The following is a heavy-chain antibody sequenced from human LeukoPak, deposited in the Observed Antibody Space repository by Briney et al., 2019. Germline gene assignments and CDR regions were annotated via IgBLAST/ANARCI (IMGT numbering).Heavy chain of an antibody. D-gene: IGHD6-13*01. CDR3: ASAEPRGIIWYPY. V-gene: IGHV4-59*12. Sequence: SETLFLTCTVSGGSISSYYWSWIRQPPGKGLERIGEIYHSGSTNYNPSLKSRVTMSVDKSKNQFSLWLSSVTAADTAVYYCASAEPRGIIWYPYWGQGTLVTVSS. J-gene: IGHJ4*02. CDR1: GGSISSYY. CDR2: IYHSGST.